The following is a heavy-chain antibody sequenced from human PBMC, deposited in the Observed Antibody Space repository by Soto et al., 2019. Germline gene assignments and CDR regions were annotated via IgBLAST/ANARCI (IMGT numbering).Heavy chain of an antibody. CDR3: ARDRRGSRSYPPYYYYMDV. Sequence: ASVKVSCKASGYTFTGYYIHWVRQAPGQGLEWMGWINPNSGGTNYAQKFQGWVTMTRDTSISTAYMELSRLRSDDTAVYYCARDRRGSRSYPPYYYYMDVWGKGTTVTVSS. V-gene: IGHV1-2*04. CDR1: GYTFTGYY. CDR2: INPNSGGT. D-gene: IGHD3-10*01. J-gene: IGHJ6*03.